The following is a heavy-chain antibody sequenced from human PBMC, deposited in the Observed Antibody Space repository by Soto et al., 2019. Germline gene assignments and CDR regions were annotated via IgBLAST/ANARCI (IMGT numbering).Heavy chain of an antibody. V-gene: IGHV3-23*01. CDR2: ISGSGDST. CDR3: ARRTSGWYLAC. J-gene: IGHJ4*02. Sequence: EVQLLESGGGLVQPGGSLRLSCAASGFTFSSYAMSWVRQAPGKGLEWVSVISGSGDSTYYADSVKGRFTISRDNSKNTVYLQMNSLRAEDTAVYYWARRTSGWYLACWGQGTLVTVSS. D-gene: IGHD6-19*01. CDR1: GFTFSSYA.